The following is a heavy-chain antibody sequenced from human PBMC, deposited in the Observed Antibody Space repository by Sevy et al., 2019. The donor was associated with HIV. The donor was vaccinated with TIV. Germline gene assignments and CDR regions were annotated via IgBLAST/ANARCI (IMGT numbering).Heavy chain of an antibody. D-gene: IGHD3-9*01. CDR1: GFTFSSYG. Sequence: GGSLRLSCAASGFTFSSYGMHWVRQAPGKGLEWVAVISYDGSNKYYADSVKGRFTISRDNSKNTLYLQMNSLRAEDTAVYYCAKSTDIRDAFDIWGQGTMVTVPS. CDR3: AKSTDIRDAFDI. CDR2: ISYDGSNK. J-gene: IGHJ3*02. V-gene: IGHV3-30*18.